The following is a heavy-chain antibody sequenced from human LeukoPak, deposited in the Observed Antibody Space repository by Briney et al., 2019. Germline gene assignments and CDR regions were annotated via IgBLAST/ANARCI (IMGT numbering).Heavy chain of an antibody. CDR3: ARVTSGSSYRPFDY. J-gene: IGHJ4*02. D-gene: IGHD3-10*01. CDR1: GFTFSSYS. V-gene: IGHV3-21*01. CDR2: ISSSSSYI. Sequence: GGSLRLSCAASGFTFSSYSMNWVRQAPGKGLEWVSSISSSSSYIYYADSVKGRFTISRDNAKNSLYLQMNSLRAEDTAVYYCARVTSGSSYRPFDYWGQGTLVTVSS.